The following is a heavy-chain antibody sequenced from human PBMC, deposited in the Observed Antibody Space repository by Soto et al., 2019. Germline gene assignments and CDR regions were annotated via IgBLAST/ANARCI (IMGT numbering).Heavy chain of an antibody. V-gene: IGHV1-69*02. J-gene: IGHJ4*02. CDR1: GGTFSSYT. CDR2: IIPILGIA. CDR3: APSLGYGGNSNY. D-gene: IGHD2-21*02. Sequence: QVQLVQSGAEVKKPGSSVKVSCKASGGTFSSYTISWVRQAPGQGLEWMGRIIPILGIANYAQKFQGRVTITADKSTSTAYMELSSLRSEDTAVYYGAPSLGYGGNSNYWGQGTLVTVSS.